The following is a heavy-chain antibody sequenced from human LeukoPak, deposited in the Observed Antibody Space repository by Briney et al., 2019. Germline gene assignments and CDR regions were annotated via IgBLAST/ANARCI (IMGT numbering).Heavy chain of an antibody. V-gene: IGHV4-59*01. Sequence: SETLSLTCTVSGVSITNYYWSWIRQPPGKGLEWIGYIYYTGSTNYNLSLGSGVTISVDTSKNQFSLKLTSVTAADTAVYFCAGGGDSGGYYYPMFDYWGRGTLVTISS. J-gene: IGHJ4*02. CDR2: IYYTGST. CDR1: GVSITNYY. CDR3: AGGGDSGGYYYPMFDY. D-gene: IGHD3-22*01.